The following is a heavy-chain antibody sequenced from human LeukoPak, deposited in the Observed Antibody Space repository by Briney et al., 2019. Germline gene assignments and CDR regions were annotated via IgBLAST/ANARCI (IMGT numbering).Heavy chain of an antibody. J-gene: IGHJ4*02. V-gene: IGHV3-21*01. CDR1: GFTFSTYR. Sequence: GGSLRLSCAASGFTFSTYRMDWVRQAPGQGLEWVSSITSTRSYIYYADSVRGRFTISRDNAKNSLYLQMNSLRAEDTAVYYCAKGPPFGRDCSTTSCYQDYWGQGTLVTVSS. CDR2: ITSTRSYI. D-gene: IGHD2-2*01. CDR3: AKGPPFGRDCSTTSCYQDY.